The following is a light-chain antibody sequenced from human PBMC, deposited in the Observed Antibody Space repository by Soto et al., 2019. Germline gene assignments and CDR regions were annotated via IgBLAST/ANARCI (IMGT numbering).Light chain of an antibody. V-gene: IGLV4-69*01. CDR1: SGHSSYA. J-gene: IGLJ7*01. CDR3: QTWGIVIQAV. CDR2: LNSDGSH. Sequence: QLVLTQSASASASLGASVKLTCTLSSGHSSYAIAWHQQQPEKGPRYLMKLNSDGSHTKGDGIPDRFSGSSSGAARYLTISSLQAEDEADYYCQTWGIVIQAVFGGGTQLTVL.